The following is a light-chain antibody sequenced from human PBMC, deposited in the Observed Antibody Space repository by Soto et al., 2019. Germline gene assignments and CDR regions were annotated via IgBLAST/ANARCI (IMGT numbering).Light chain of an antibody. Sequence: DIQMTQSPSTLSASVGDRVTITCRASQSISSWLAWYQQKPGKAPKLLIYDASSLESGVPSRFSGSGSETEFTLTISSLQPEDFATYYCLQDYDYPRTFGQGTKVDIK. CDR1: QSISSW. CDR3: LQDYDYPRT. J-gene: IGKJ1*01. CDR2: DAS. V-gene: IGKV1-5*01.